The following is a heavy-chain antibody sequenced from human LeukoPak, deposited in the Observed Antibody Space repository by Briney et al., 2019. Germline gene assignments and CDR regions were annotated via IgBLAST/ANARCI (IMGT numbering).Heavy chain of an antibody. CDR2: INPDGSTT. V-gene: IGHV3-74*01. CDR3: ARVARAAAGTGLDY. Sequence: GGSLRLSCAASGFTLSTYWMHWVRQAPGKGLVWVSRINPDGSTTTYADSVEGRFTISRDNAKNTLYLQMNSLRAEDTAVYYCARVARAAAGTGLDYWGQGTLVTVSS. D-gene: IGHD6-13*01. J-gene: IGHJ4*02. CDR1: GFTLSTYW.